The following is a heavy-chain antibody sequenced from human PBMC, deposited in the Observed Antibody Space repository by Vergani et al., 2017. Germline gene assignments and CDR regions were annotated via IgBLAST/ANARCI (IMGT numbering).Heavy chain of an antibody. CDR1: GYTFTSYG. Sequence: QVQLVQSGAEVKKPGASVKVSCKASGYTFTSYGISWVRQAPGQGLEWMGWISAYNGNTNYAQKLQGRVTMTTDTSTSTAYMELRSLRAEDTAVYYCAKPTAVAGPLEFDYWGQGTLVTVSS. J-gene: IGHJ4*02. D-gene: IGHD6-19*01. CDR2: ISAYNGNT. CDR3: AKPTAVAGPLEFDY. V-gene: IGHV1-18*01.